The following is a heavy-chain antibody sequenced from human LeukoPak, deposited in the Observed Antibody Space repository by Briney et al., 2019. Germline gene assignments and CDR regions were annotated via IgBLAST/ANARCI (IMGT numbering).Heavy chain of an antibody. D-gene: IGHD3-22*01. CDR2: ISGSGGRT. CDR1: GITLSNYG. V-gene: IGHV3-23*01. CDR3: AKRGVVIRVILVGFHKEAYYFDS. Sequence: GGSLRLSCAVSGITLSNYGMSWVRLAPGKGLEWVAGISGSGGRTNYADSVKGRFTISRDNAESTLYLQMNSLRAEDTAVYFCAKRGVVIRVILVGFHKEAYYFDSWGQGALVTVSS. J-gene: IGHJ4*02.